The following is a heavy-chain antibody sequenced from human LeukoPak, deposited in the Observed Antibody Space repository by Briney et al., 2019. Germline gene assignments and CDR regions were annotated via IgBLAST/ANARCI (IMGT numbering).Heavy chain of an antibody. V-gene: IGHV3-48*03. D-gene: IGHD1-26*01. CDR3: ARGLLGIVGAKVAFDI. Sequence: PGGSLRLSCAASGFTFSSYEMNWVRQAPGKGLEWVSYISSSGSTIYYADSVKGRFISSRDNTKNSLYLQMNSLRAEDTAVYYCARGLLGIVGAKVAFDIWGQGTMVTVSS. CDR1: GFTFSSYE. CDR2: ISSSGSTI. J-gene: IGHJ3*02.